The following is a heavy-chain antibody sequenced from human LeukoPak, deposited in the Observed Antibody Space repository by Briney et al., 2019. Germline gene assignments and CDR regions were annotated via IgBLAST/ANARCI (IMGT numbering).Heavy chain of an antibody. CDR3: TRDRAGTQSWVEFDL. CDR1: GFSVSSTY. CDR2: IYTSGST. Sequence: GGSLSLSCAASGFSVSSTYMSWVRQAPGKGLEWVSLIYTSGSTFYADSVMGRLTISRDNSKNTLFLQMNSLRAGDSAVYYCTRDRAGTQSWVEFDLWGQGTLVTVS. V-gene: IGHV3-66*03. J-gene: IGHJ5*02. D-gene: IGHD3-10*01.